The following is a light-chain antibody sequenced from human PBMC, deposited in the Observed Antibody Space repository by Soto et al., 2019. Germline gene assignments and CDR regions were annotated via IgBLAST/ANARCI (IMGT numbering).Light chain of an antibody. J-gene: IGLJ2*01. Sequence: QSVLTQPPAVSAAPGQKLTISCAGTTSNIGDNYVSWYQQVPGAAPKLLMYDYDKRPSGIPDRFSGSKSGTSATLGITGLQTGDEADYYCGTWDSSLSAVVFGGGTKVTVL. CDR3: GTWDSSLSAVV. CDR2: DYD. V-gene: IGLV1-51*01. CDR1: TSNIGDNY.